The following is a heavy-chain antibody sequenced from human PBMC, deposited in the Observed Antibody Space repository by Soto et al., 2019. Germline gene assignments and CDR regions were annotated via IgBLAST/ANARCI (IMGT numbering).Heavy chain of an antibody. CDR2: ISWNSGSI. CDR1: GFTFDDYA. CDR3: VVGIYNDYGGDYFDY. V-gene: IGHV3-9*01. Sequence: GGSLRLSCAASGFTFDDYAMHWVRQAPGKGLEWVSGISWNSGSIGYADSVKGRFTISRDNAKNSLYLQMNSLRAEDTALYYCVVGIYNDYGGDYFDYWGQGTLVTVSS. D-gene: IGHD4-17*01. J-gene: IGHJ4*02.